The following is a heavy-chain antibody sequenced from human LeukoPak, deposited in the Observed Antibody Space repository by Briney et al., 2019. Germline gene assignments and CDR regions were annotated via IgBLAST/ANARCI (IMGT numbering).Heavy chain of an antibody. CDR3: ARDGPAQMVDFDY. D-gene: IGHD3-10*01. V-gene: IGHV1-2*02. Sequence: ASVKVSCKASGYTFSGTGWYLYWLRQAPGQGLECMGWIYPYTGATHYAQKFQGRVAMTRDTSVSTAYMELSRLRPDDTAVYYCARDGPAQMVDFDYWGQGTLVTVSS. J-gene: IGHJ4*02. CDR1: GYTFSGTGWY. CDR2: IYPYTGAT.